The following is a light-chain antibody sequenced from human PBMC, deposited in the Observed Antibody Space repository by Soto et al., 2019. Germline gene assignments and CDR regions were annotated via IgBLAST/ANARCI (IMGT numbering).Light chain of an antibody. CDR1: QSVISSY. CDR2: GTS. Sequence: EIVLTQSPGTLSLSPGETATLSCRSSQSVISSYLAWYQQEPGQPPRLLIFGTSIRATGIPDRISGSGSGTDFSLTISRLEPEDFAVYYCQQYGNSVPFTFGQGTKLEIK. CDR3: QQYGNSVPFT. V-gene: IGKV3-20*01. J-gene: IGKJ2*01.